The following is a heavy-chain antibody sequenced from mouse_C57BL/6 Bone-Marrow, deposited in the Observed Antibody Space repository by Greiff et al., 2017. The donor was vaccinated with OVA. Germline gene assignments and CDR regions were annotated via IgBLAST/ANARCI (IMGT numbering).Heavy chain of an antibody. D-gene: IGHD1-1*01. CDR2: IYPGSGST. V-gene: IGHV1-55*01. Sequence: QVQLKQPGAELVKPGASVKMSCKASGYTFTSYWITWVKQRPGQGLEWIGDIYPGSGSTNYNEKFKSKATLTVDTSSSTAYMQLSSLTSEDSAVYYCARRDSSYAMDYWGQGTSVTVSS. CDR1: GYTFTSYW. CDR3: ARRDSSYAMDY. J-gene: IGHJ4*01.